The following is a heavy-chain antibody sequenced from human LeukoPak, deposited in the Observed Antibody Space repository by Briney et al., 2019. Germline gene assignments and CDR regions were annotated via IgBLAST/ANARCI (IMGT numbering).Heavy chain of an antibody. V-gene: IGHV3-74*01. D-gene: IGHD4-11*01. J-gene: IGHJ6*02. CDR1: VFTFSSYW. CDR2: INTDGSTT. Sequence: GGSLRLSCVGSVFTFSSYWMLWVRQAPGKGLVWVSRINTDGSTTSYADSVKGRFTISRDNSKNTLYLQMNRLRAEDTAVYYCARDWSSKYPYYFGLDVWGQGTTVTVSS. CDR3: ARDWSSKYPYYFGLDV.